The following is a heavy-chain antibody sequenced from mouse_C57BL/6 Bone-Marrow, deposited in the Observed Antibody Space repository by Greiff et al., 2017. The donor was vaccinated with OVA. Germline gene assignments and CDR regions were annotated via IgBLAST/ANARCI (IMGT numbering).Heavy chain of an antibody. J-gene: IGHJ2*01. Sequence: VHVKQSGAELVRPGASVKLSCTASGFNIKDDYMHWVKQRPEQGLEWIGWIDPENGDTEYASKFQGKATITADTSSNTAYLQLSSLTSEDTAVYYCTTPYLNFDYWGQGTTLTVSS. CDR1: GFNIKDDY. CDR2: IDPENGDT. D-gene: IGHD6-5*01. V-gene: IGHV14-4*01. CDR3: TTPYLNFDY.